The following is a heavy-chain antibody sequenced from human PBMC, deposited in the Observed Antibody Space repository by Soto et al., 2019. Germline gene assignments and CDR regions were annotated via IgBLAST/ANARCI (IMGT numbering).Heavy chain of an antibody. CDR1: GDSVSSNSAA. J-gene: IGHJ4*02. D-gene: IGHD2-2*01. CDR3: ARVYCSSNSCDEGGGYFGY. Sequence: QVQLQQSGPGLVKPSQTLSLTCAISGDSVSSNSAAWNWIRQSPSRGLEWLGRTYYRSKWNNDYAVSVKGRITINPDTSKNQFSLQLNSVTPEDTAVYYCARVYCSSNSCDEGGGYFGYWGQGTLVTVSS. CDR2: TYYRSKWNN. V-gene: IGHV6-1*01.